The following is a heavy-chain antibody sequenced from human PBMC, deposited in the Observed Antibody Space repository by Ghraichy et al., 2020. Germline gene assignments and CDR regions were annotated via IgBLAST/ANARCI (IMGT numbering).Heavy chain of an antibody. J-gene: IGHJ4*02. CDR3: ARVTATVAAGIVGN. CDR1: GFTFSDYY. V-gene: IGHV3-11*01. CDR2: ISGSGTAT. Sequence: LSLTCAASGFTFSDYYMSWIRQTPGKGLEWVSYISGSGTATPYADSVKGRFTISRDNAKKSLYLQMNSLRAEDTAVYYCARVTATVAAGIVGNWGQGTLVIVSS. D-gene: IGHD6-13*01.